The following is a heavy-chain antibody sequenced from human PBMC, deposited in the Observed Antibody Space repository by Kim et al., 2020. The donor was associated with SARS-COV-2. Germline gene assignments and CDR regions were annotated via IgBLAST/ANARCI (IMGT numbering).Heavy chain of an antibody. CDR1: GFTFSSYS. CDR2: ISSSSSYI. V-gene: IGHV3-21*01. CDR3: ARGGGLETDLFYYYYGMDV. Sequence: GGSLRLSCAASGFTFSSYSMNWVRQAPGKGLEWVSSISSSSSYIYYADSVKGRFTISRDNAKNSLYLQMNSLRAEDTAVYYCARGGGLETDLFYYYYGMDVWGQGTTVTVSS. D-gene: IGHD3-3*01. J-gene: IGHJ6*02.